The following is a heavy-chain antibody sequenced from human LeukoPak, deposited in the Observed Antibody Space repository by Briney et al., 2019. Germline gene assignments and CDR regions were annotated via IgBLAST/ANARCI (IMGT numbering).Heavy chain of an antibody. CDR3: AKTYSRESGYDFFFHY. D-gene: IGHD5-12*01. CDR1: GFTFSSYG. V-gene: IGHV3-30*18. Sequence: PGGSLRLSCAASGFTFSSYGMHWVRQAPGKGLEWVAVISYDGSNKYYADSVKGRFTISRDNSKNTLYPQMNSLRAEDTAVYYCAKTYSRESGYDFFFHYWGQGTRVTVSS. CDR2: ISYDGSNK. J-gene: IGHJ4*02.